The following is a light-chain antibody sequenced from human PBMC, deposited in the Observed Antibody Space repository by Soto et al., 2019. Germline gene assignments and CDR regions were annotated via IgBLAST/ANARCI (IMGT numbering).Light chain of an antibody. CDR2: GAS. J-gene: IGKJ2*01. Sequence: EIVLTQSPGTLSLSPGERATLSCRASQSVSSSYFAWYQQKPGQAPRLLIYGASSRATGIPDRFSGSGSGTDFTLTISRLQPEDVAVYYCQQYGSSPYTFGQGTKLEIK. CDR3: QQYGSSPYT. V-gene: IGKV3-20*01. CDR1: QSVSSSY.